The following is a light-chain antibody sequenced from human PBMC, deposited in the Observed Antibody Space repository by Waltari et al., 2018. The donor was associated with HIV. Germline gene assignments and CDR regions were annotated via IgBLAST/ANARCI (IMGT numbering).Light chain of an antibody. CDR3: QHYYNTPPT. Sequence: DIQMTQSTSSLPASVRDRGTITCRASQGISNSLAWYQQKPGIAPKLLLYAASRLESGVPSRFSGSGSGTDYTLTISSLQPEDFATYYCQHYYNTPPTFGQGTRLEIK. CDR1: QGISNS. V-gene: IGKV1-NL1*01. CDR2: AAS. J-gene: IGKJ5*01.